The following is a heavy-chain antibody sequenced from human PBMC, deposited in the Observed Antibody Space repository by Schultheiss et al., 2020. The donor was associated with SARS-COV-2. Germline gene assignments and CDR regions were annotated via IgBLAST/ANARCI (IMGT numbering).Heavy chain of an antibody. J-gene: IGHJ6*02. CDR2: ISAYNGNT. V-gene: IGHV1-18*01. Sequence: ASVKVSCKASGYTFTSYGISWVRQAPGQGLEWMGWISAYNGNTKYSQEFQGRVTITRDTSASTAHMELRSLRSDDTAVYYCATLRGSTVVVPGELFPWGRYGLDVWGQGTTVTVSS. D-gene: IGHD2-2*01. CDR3: ATLRGSTVVVPGELFPWGRYGLDV. CDR1: GYTFTSYG.